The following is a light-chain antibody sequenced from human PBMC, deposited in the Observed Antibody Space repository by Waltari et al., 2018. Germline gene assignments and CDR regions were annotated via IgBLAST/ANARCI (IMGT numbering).Light chain of an antibody. CDR1: GSNIGSNY. J-gene: IGLJ2*01. CDR2: DNN. CDR3: GTWDSSLSIGV. V-gene: IGLV1-51*01. Sequence: QSVLTQPPSVSAAPGQKVTISCSGSGSNIGSNYVSWYQQLPGTSPKGVIYDNNRRPAGIPDRFPGSKTGTSATLGITGRQTGDEADYYCGTWDSSLSIGVFGGGTKLTVL.